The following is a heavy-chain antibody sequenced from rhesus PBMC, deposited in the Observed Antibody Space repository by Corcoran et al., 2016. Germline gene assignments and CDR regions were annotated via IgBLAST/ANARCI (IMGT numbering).Heavy chain of an antibody. CDR3: AQMKGRHLEY. CDR2: INGNRGTP. V-gene: IGHV4-80*01. Sequence: QVQLQESGPGLVNPSETLSLTCPVSGASIRSNWWTLIRLPPRQGLEWNGEINGNRGTPNYNPTRKSRVTIAKDASKKQFSLKLNSVAGADTAVYYCAQMKGRHLEYWGQGVLVTVSS. D-gene: IGHD6-25*01. CDR1: GASIRSNW. J-gene: IGHJ4*01.